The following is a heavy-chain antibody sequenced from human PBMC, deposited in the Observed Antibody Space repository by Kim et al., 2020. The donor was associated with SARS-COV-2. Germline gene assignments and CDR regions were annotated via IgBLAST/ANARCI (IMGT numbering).Heavy chain of an antibody. J-gene: IGHJ3*02. V-gene: IGHV3-11*01. CDR1: GFTFSDYY. CDR2: ISSSGSTI. Sequence: GGSLRLSCAASGFTFSDYYMSWIRQAPGKGLEWVSYISSSGSTIYYADSVKGRFTISRDNAKNSLYLQMNSLRAEDTAVYYCARERGYSGYDYYYDSSGYYSAGAFDIWGQGTMVTVSS. CDR3: ARERGYSGYDYYYDSSGYYSAGAFDI. D-gene: IGHD3-22*01.